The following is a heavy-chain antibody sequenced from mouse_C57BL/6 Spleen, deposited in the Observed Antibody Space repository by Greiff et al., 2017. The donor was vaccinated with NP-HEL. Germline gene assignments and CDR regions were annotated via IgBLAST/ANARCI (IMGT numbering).Heavy chain of an antibody. V-gene: IGHV1-54*01. CDR2: INPGSGGT. Sequence: QVQLQQSGAELVRPGTSVKVSCKASGYAFTNYLIEWVKQRPGQGLEWIGVINPGSGGTNYNEKFKGKATLTADKSSSTAYMQLSSLTSEDSAVYFCARGWDYFDYWGQGTTLTVSS. J-gene: IGHJ2*01. CDR3: ARGWDYFDY. CDR1: GYAFTNYL. D-gene: IGHD1-1*02.